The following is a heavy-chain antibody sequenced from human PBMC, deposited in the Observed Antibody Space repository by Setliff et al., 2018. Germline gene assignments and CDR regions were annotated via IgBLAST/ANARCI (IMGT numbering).Heavy chain of an antibody. D-gene: IGHD2-21*01. CDR2: IKQDGSQR. J-gene: IGHJ4*02. CDR1: GFTFSSYW. CDR3: SSYLVS. Sequence: GGSLRLSCAASGFTFSSYWMNWVRQAPGKGLEWVANIKQDGSQRNYVDAVRGRFTVSRDNARNLLYLQMNSLRVDDTAAYYCSSYLVSWGQGALVTVSS. V-gene: IGHV3-7*01.